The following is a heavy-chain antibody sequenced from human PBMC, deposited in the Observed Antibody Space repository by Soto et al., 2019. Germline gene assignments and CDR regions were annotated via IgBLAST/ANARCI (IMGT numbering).Heavy chain of an antibody. V-gene: IGHV3-23*01. J-gene: IGHJ4*02. D-gene: IGHD5-18*01. Sequence: GGSLRLSCAASGFTFSSYAMSWVRQAPVKGLEWVSAISGSGGSTYYADSVKGRFTISRDNSKNTLYLQMNSLRAEDTAVYYCAKDTGIQLWLHFDYWGQGTLVTVSS. CDR3: AKDTGIQLWLHFDY. CDR2: ISGSGGST. CDR1: GFTFSSYA.